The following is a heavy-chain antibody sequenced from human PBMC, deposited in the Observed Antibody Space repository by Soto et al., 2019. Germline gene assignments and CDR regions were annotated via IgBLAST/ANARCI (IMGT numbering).Heavy chain of an antibody. D-gene: IGHD3-10*01. J-gene: IGHJ4*02. V-gene: IGHV3-66*01. CDR2: IYSGGST. CDR1: GFTVSTNY. CDR3: AKGSASHYNYYFDY. Sequence: PGGYLRLSCAAYGFTVSTNYMSWVRQAPGKGLEWVSVIYSGGSTYYADSVKGRFTISRDNSKNTLYLQMNSLRAEDTAVYYCAKGSASHYNYYFDYWGQGT.